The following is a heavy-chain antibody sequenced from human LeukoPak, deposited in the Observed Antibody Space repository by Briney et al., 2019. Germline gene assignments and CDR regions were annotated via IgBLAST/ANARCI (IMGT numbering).Heavy chain of an antibody. CDR1: GGTFSNYD. V-gene: IGHV1-69*01. J-gene: IGHJ4*02. Sequence: SVKLSCKASGGTFSNYDISWVRQAPGQGLEWVGEIITSCSTTYYAEKFQGRVTITADDATNTPYMQVNSLRSEDTAVYYCARDPGYCSSTSCYTGDFDYWGQGTLVTVSS. CDR3: ARDPGYCSSTSCYTGDFDY. CDR2: IITSCSTT. D-gene: IGHD2-2*02.